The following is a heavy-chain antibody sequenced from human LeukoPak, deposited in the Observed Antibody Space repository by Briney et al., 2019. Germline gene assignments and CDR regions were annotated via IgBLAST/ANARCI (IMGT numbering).Heavy chain of an antibody. Sequence: GESMKFFSTGSGYSCTRYWTGWVSQMTGKGLEWKGIIYPGDSDTRYSPSFQGQVTISADKSISTAYLQWSSLKASDTAMYYCARRGYNGLDFDYWGQGTLVTVSS. CDR3: ARRGYNGLDFDY. CDR2: IYPGDSDT. V-gene: IGHV5-51*01. J-gene: IGHJ4*02. D-gene: IGHD5-24*01. CDR1: GYSCTRYW.